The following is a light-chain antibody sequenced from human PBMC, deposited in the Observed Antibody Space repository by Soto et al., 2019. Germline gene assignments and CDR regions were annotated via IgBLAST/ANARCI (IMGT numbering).Light chain of an antibody. CDR1: SGNVGGNNY. V-gene: IGLV2-14*01. CDR2: DVS. J-gene: IGLJ1*01. CDR3: SSYTSSSTPHYV. Sequence: QSALTQPASVSGSPGQSITISCTGTSGNVGGNNYVPWYQQHPGKAPKLMIYDVSNRPSGVSNRFSGSKSGNTASLTISGLQAEDEADYYCSSYTSSSTPHYVFGTGTKLTVL.